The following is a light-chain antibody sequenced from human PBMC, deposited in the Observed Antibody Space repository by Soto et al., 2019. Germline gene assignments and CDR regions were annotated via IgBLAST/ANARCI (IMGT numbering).Light chain of an antibody. Sequence: DLVMTQTPLSSPVTLGQAASISCRSSQSLVHTDGNTYLSWFHQRPGQPPRLLIYKVSDRFSGVPDRFSGSGAGTDFTLTISRVEAEDVGVYYCMQGTQSHWTFGQGTKVEIK. V-gene: IGKV2-24*01. J-gene: IGKJ1*01. CDR3: MQGTQSHWT. CDR2: KVS. CDR1: QSLVHTDGNTY.